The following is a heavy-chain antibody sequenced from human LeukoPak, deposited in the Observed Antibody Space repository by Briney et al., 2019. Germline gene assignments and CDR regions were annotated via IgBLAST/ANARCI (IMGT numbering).Heavy chain of an antibody. CDR2: IYYGGST. CDR1: GGSISSSSYY. J-gene: IGHJ4*02. V-gene: IGHV4-39*01. CDR3: ARHGGGGGSLFDY. Sequence: SETLSLTCTVSGGSISSSSYYWGWIRQPPGKGLEWIGSIYYGGSTYYNPSTKSRVTISVDTSKNQFFLKLSSVTAADAAVYYCARHGGGGGSLFDYWGQGTLVTVSS. D-gene: IGHD3-16*01.